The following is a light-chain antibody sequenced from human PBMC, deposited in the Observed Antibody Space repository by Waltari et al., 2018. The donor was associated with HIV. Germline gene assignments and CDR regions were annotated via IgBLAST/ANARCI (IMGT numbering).Light chain of an antibody. CDR3: LQSFDSPLT. V-gene: IGKV1-39*01. J-gene: IGKJ3*01. Sequence: DIQITQSPSSLSASVGDRVTITCRTSLNINSFLNWYQQKPGKVPKLLIYGASNLESGVPSRFSGSGYGTDFSLTISGLQPDDFATYYCLQSFDSPLTFGPGTTVDSK. CDR2: GAS. CDR1: LNINSF.